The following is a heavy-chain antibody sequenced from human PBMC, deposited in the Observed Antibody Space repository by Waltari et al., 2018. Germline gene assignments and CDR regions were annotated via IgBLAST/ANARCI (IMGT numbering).Heavy chain of an antibody. CDR2: INPNSGGT. V-gene: IGHV1-2*06. CDR3: ARDSPPSGAGMDV. CDR1: GYTFTGYY. J-gene: IGHJ6*02. Sequence: QVQLVQSGAEVKKPGASVKVSCKASGYTFTGYYMHWVRQAPGQGLEWMGRINPNSGGTNYAKKFQGRVTMTRDTSISTAYMELSRLRSDDTAVYYCARDSPPSGAGMDVWGQGTTVTVSS. D-gene: IGHD1-26*01.